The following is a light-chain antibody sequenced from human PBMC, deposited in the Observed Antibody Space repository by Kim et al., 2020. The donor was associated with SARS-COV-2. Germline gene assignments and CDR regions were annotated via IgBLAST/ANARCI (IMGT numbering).Light chain of an antibody. J-gene: IGKJ5*01. V-gene: IGKV1-8*01. Sequence: ASTGDRVTITCLASQGISSYLAWYQQKPGKASKLLIYAASTLQSGVPSRFSGSGSGTDFTLTISCLQSEDFATYYCQQYYSYPITFGQGTRLEIK. CDR1: QGISSY. CDR2: AAS. CDR3: QQYYSYPIT.